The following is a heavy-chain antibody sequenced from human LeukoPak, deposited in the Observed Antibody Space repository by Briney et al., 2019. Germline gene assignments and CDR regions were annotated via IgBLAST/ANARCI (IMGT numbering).Heavy chain of an antibody. CDR3: AKDSQLVFGYFDY. Sequence: GGSLRLYCAASGFTFSSYAMSWVRQAPGKGLEWVSAISGSGGSTYYADSVKGRFTISRDNSKNTLYLQMNSLRAEDTAVYYCAKDSQLVFGYFDYWGQGTLVTVSS. CDR2: ISGSGGST. CDR1: GFTFSSYA. J-gene: IGHJ4*02. D-gene: IGHD6-13*01. V-gene: IGHV3-23*01.